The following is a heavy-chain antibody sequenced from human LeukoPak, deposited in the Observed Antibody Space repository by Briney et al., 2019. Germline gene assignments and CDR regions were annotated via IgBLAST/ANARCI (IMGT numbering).Heavy chain of an antibody. J-gene: IGHJ4*02. CDR3: AREIASRELRAFDY. CDR2: IYTSGST. Sequence: SETLSLTCTVSGGSISSGNYYWSWIRQPAGKGLEWIGRIYTSGSTNYNPSLKSRVTISLDTSKNQFSLKLSSVTAADTAVYYCAREIASRELRAFDYWGQGTLVTVSS. V-gene: IGHV4-61*02. CDR1: GGSISSGNYY. D-gene: IGHD1-26*01.